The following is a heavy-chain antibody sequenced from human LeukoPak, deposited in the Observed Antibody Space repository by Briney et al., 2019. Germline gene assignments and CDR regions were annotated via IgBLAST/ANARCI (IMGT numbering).Heavy chain of an antibody. CDR2: ISYDGSNK. D-gene: IGHD3-16*01. V-gene: IGHV3-30*18. CDR3: AKGQGIRWGAFDI. CDR1: GFTFSSYG. Sequence: GRSLRLSCAASGFTFSSYGMHWVRQAPGKGLECVAVISYDGSNKYYADSVKGRFTISRDNSKNTLYLQMNSLRAEDTAVYYCAKGQGIRWGAFDIWGQGTMVTVSS. J-gene: IGHJ3*02.